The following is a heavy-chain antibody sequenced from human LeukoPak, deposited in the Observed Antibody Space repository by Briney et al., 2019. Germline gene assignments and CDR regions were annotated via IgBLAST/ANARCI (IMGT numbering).Heavy chain of an antibody. J-gene: IGHJ4*02. D-gene: IGHD6-13*01. CDR2: INHSGST. V-gene: IGHV4-34*01. Sequence: SETLSLTCTVSGGSISSYYWSWIRQPPGKGLEWIGEINHSGSTNYNPSLKSRVTISVDTSKNQFSLKLSSVTAADTAVYYCASRQGVAAAIDYWGQGTLVTVSS. CDR1: GGSISSYY. CDR3: ASRQGVAAAIDY.